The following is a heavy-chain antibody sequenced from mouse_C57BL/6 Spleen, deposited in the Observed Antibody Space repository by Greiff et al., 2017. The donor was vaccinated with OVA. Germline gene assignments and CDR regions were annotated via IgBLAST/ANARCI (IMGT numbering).Heavy chain of an antibody. J-gene: IGHJ4*01. V-gene: IGHV1-26*01. Sequence: EVQLQQSGPELVKPGASVKISCKASGYTFTDYYMNWVKQSHGKSLEWIGDINPNNGGTSYNQKFKGKATLTVDKSSSTAYMELRSLTSEDSAVYYCARWLLLRGAMDYWGQGTSVTVSS. CDR1: GYTFTDYY. CDR2: INPNNGGT. D-gene: IGHD2-3*01. CDR3: ARWLLLRGAMDY.